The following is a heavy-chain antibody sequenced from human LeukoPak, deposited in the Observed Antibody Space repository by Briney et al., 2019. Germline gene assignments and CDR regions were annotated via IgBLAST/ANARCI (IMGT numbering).Heavy chain of an antibody. D-gene: IGHD6-19*01. CDR1: GYTFTSYG. J-gene: IGHJ4*02. Sequence: GASVKVSCKASGYTFTSYGISWVRQAPGQGLEWMGWISAYNGNTNYAQKLQGRVTMTTDTSTTTAYMELRGLRSDDTAVYYCARDPHEFSSGWSHFEYWGQGTLVTVSS. V-gene: IGHV1-18*01. CDR3: ARDPHEFSSGWSHFEY. CDR2: ISAYNGNT.